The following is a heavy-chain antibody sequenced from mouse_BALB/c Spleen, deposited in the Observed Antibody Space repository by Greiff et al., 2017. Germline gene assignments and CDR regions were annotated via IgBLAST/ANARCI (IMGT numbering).Heavy chain of an antibody. D-gene: IGHD1-1*02. CDR1: GYTFTSYW. J-gene: IGHJ4*01. V-gene: IGHV1S22*01. CDR3: TRGRWSYAMDY. CDR2: IYPGSGST. Sequence: LQQPGSELVRPGASVKLSCKASGYTFTSYWMLWVKQRHGQGLEWIGNIYPGSGSTNYDEKFKSKGTLTVDTSSSTAYMHLSSLTSEDSAVYYCTRGRWSYAMDYWGQGTSVTVSS.